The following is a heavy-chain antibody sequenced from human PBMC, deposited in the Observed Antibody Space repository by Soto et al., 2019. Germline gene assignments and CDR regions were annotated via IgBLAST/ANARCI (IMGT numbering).Heavy chain of an antibody. D-gene: IGHD3-9*01. J-gene: IGHJ4*02. CDR1: GFSLSTSGVG. V-gene: IGHV2-5*02. Sequence: QITLKESGPPLVKPTQTLTLTCTFSGFSLSTSGVGVGWIRQPPGKALEWLALIYWDDDKRYSPSLKSRLTITNDTSKNQLVLTMTNIDPVDTATYYCAHQPLDTILFDYWGQGTLVTVSS. CDR3: AHQPLDTILFDY. CDR2: IYWDDDK.